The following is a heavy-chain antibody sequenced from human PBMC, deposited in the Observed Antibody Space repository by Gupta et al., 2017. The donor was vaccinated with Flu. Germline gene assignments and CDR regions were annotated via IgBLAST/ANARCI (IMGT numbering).Heavy chain of an antibody. CDR3: ARQNPLYLQDDN. V-gene: IGHV5-10-1*01. J-gene: IGHJ4*02. CDR1: GYSFTDYW. Sequence: EVQLVQSGAELKKPGESLTISCKGSGYSFTDYWITWVRQMPGKGLQWMGRIDPSDSYTIYSPSFEGHVTISADKSINTAYLQXRXLQASDXALYYCARQNPLYLQDDNWGQGTLLTVSS. D-gene: IGHD5-24*01. CDR2: IDPSDSYT.